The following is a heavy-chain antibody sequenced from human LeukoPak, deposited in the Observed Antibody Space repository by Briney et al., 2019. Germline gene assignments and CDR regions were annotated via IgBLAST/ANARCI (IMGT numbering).Heavy chain of an antibody. V-gene: IGHV4-4*02. CDR2: IYLYGTT. D-gene: IGHD1/OR15-1a*01. Sequence: SETLSLTCSVSIGSISSSKWWSWVRQSPVKGLEWIGEIYLYGTTNYNPSFTSRVTMSVDRSRNQFSLKLTSVTAADTTVYYCARQKWEQQGRDYYFNGLDVWGPGTTVIVSS. CDR1: IGSISSSKW. CDR3: ARQKWEQQGRDYYFNGLDV. J-gene: IGHJ6*02.